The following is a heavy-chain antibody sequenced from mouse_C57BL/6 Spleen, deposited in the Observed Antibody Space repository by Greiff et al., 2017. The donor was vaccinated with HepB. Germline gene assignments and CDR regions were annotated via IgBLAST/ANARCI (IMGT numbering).Heavy chain of an antibody. J-gene: IGHJ3*01. CDR1: GYTFTDYN. CDR3: AKVDGYYEGFAY. CDR2: INPNNGGT. V-gene: IGHV1-22*01. Sequence: EVQLQQSGPELVKPGASVKMSCKASGYTFTDYNMHWVKQSHGKSLEWIGYINPNNGGTSYNQKFKGKATLTVNKSSSTAYMELRSLTSEDSAVYYCAKVDGYYEGFAYWGQGTLVTVSA. D-gene: IGHD2-3*01.